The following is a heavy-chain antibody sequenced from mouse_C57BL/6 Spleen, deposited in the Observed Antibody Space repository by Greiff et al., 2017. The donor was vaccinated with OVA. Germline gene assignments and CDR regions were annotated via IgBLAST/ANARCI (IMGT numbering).Heavy chain of an antibody. CDR1: GFSFNTYA. CDR3: VRHRFYYGYDGGDWYFDV. V-gene: IGHV10-1*01. D-gene: IGHD2-2*01. J-gene: IGHJ1*03. CDR2: IRSKSNNYAT. Sequence: EVKLMESGGGLVQPKGSLTLSCAASGFSFNTYAMNWVRQAPGKGLDWVARIRSKSNNYATYYAASVKDRFTISRDDSESMLYLQLNNLKTEDTARYYWVRHRFYYGYDGGDWYFDVGGTGTTVTVSS.